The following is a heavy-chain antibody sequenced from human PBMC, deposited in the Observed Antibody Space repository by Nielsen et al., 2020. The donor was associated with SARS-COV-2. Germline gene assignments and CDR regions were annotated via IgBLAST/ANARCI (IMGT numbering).Heavy chain of an antibody. V-gene: IGHV1-3*01. J-gene: IGHJ5*02. Sequence: ASVKVSCKASGYTSTNFHIHWVRQAPGESLEWMGWIQVGSGNTKYSPKFQGRVSFTRDTSATTAYMELSSLRSEDTAVYFCVIVLADLAFDPWGQGTLVTVSS. CDR2: IQVGSGNT. CDR3: VIVLADLAFDP. CDR1: GYTSTNFH.